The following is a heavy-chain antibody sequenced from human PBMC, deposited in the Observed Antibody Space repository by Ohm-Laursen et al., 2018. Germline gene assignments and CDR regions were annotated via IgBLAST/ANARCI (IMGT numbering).Heavy chain of an antibody. CDR2: LDPEDGET. J-gene: IGHJ4*02. CDR3: ATAITRIHLWWNFDY. V-gene: IGHV1-24*01. D-gene: IGHD5-18*01. CDR1: GYTLTDLS. Sequence: ASVKVSCKVSGYTLTDLSIHWVRQAPGKGLEWMGGLDPEDGETLYAQKFQGRVAMTEDRSTDTVYLELSTLKSEDTAVYYCATAITRIHLWWNFDYWGQGTLVTVSS.